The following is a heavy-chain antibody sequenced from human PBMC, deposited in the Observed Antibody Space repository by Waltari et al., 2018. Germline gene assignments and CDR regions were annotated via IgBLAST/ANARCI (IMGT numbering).Heavy chain of an antibody. CDR2: IKQDGSEK. D-gene: IGHD3-3*01. J-gene: IGHJ5*02. CDR1: GFTFSSYW. CDR3: ARAEFYDFWSGYSLPGWFDP. Sequence: EVQLVESGGGLVQPGGSLRLSCAASGFTFSSYWMSWVRQAPGKGLEWVANIKQDGSEKYYVDSVKGRFTISRDNAKNSLYLQMNSLRAEDTAVYYCARAEFYDFWSGYSLPGWFDPWGQGTLVTVSS. V-gene: IGHV3-7*04.